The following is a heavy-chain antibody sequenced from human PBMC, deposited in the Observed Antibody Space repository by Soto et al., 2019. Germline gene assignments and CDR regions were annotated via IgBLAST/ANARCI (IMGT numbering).Heavy chain of an antibody. Sequence: GGSLRLSCAASGFTFSSYGMHWVRQAPGKGLEWVAVIWYDGSNKYYADSVKGRFTISRDNSKNTLYLQMNSLRAEDTAVYYCAKGPHYYYMDVWGKGTTVIVSS. CDR2: IWYDGSNK. CDR1: GFTFSSYG. CDR3: AKGPHYYYMDV. V-gene: IGHV3-30*02. J-gene: IGHJ6*03.